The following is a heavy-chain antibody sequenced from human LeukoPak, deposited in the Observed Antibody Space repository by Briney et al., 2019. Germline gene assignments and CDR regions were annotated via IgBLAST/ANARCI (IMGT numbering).Heavy chain of an antibody. V-gene: IGHV4-39*01. CDR2: IYSSGST. CDR1: GGSVSSSSYY. Sequence: SETLSLTCTVSGGSVSSSSYYWGWIRPPPGKGLEWIGSIYSSGSTYYNPSLKSRVTISVDTSKNQFSLKLSSVTAADTAVYYRARHAPMTTYDYWGLGTLVTVSS. CDR3: ARHAPMTTYDY. J-gene: IGHJ4*02. D-gene: IGHD4-17*01.